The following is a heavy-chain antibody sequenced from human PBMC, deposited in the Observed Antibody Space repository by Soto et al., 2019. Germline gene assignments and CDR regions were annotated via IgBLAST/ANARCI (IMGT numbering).Heavy chain of an antibody. CDR2: IDPSDSYT. V-gene: IGHV5-10-1*01. CDR3: ATREDYYYGMDV. Sequence: GESLKISCKGSGYSFTSYWISWVRQMPGKGLEWMGRIDPSDSYTNYSPSFQGHVTISADKSISTAYLQWSSLKASDTAMYYCATREDYYYGMDVWGQGTTVTVSS. J-gene: IGHJ6*02. CDR1: GYSFTSYW.